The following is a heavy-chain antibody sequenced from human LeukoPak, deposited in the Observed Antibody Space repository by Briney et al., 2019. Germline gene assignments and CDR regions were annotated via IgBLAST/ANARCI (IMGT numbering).Heavy chain of an antibody. Sequence: KPSETLSLTCAVYGGSFSGYYWSWIRQPPGKGLEWIGEINHSGSTNYNPSLKSRVTISVDTSKNQFSLKLSSVTAADTAMYYCARAQPTASRLANLRYWGQGTLVTVSS. CDR2: INHSGST. CDR3: ARAQPTASRLANLRY. V-gene: IGHV4-34*01. CDR1: GGSFSGYY. D-gene: IGHD2-2*01. J-gene: IGHJ4*02.